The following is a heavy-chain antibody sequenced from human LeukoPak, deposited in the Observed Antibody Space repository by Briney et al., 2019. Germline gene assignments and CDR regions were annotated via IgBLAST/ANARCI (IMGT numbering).Heavy chain of an antibody. CDR2: MNPNSGNT. D-gene: IGHD5-12*01. CDR3: ARGGGYDVPFDY. Sequence: ASVKVSCKAPGYTFTSYDINWVRQATGQGLEWMGWMNPNSGNTGYAQKFQGRVTMTRNTSISTAYMELSSLRSEDTAVYYCARGGGYDVPFDYWGQGTLVTVSS. CDR1: GYTFTSYD. V-gene: IGHV1-8*01. J-gene: IGHJ4*02.